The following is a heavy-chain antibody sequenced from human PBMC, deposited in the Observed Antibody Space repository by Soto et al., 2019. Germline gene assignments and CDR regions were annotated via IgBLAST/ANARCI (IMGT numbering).Heavy chain of an antibody. D-gene: IGHD3-3*01. J-gene: IGHJ5*02. Sequence: GGSLRLSCAASGFTFSSYGMHWVRQAPCKGLEWVAVIWYDGSNKYYADSVKGRFTISRDNSKNTLYLQMNSLRAEDTAVYYCARGQEDFWSGYPLNWFDPWGQGTLVTVSS. CDR2: IWYDGSNK. CDR3: ARGQEDFWSGYPLNWFDP. V-gene: IGHV3-33*01. CDR1: GFTFSSYG.